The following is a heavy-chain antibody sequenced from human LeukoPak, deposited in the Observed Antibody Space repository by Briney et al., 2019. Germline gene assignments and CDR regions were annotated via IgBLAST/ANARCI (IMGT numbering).Heavy chain of an antibody. CDR3: ASSRIAAPRLDY. CDR1: GGSFSGYY. J-gene: IGHJ4*02. D-gene: IGHD6-6*01. Sequence: SETLSLTCAVYGGSFSGYYWSWIRQPPGKGLEWIGEINHSGSTNYNPSLKSRVTISVDTSKNQFSLELSSVTAADTAVYYCASSRIAAPRLDYWGQGTLVTVSS. V-gene: IGHV4-34*01. CDR2: INHSGST.